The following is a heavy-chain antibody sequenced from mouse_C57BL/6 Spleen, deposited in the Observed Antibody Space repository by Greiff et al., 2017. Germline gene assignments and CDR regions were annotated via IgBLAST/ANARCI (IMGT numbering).Heavy chain of an antibody. D-gene: IGHD2-3*01. Sequence: VQLQQPGAELVMPGASVKLSCKASGYTFTSYWMHWVKQRPGQGLEWIGEIDPSDSYTNYNQKFKGKSTLTVDKSSSTAYMQLSSLTSEDSAVYYGARRRNDGYFYFDYWGQGTTLTVSS. CDR1: GYTFTSYW. J-gene: IGHJ2*01. V-gene: IGHV1-69*01. CDR2: IDPSDSYT. CDR3: ARRRNDGYFYFDY.